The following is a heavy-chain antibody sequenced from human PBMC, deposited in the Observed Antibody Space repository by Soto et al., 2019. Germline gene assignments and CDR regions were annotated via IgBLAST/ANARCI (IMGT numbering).Heavy chain of an antibody. J-gene: IGHJ4*02. CDR1: GYTFTNYG. CDR3: TRDRQRARNNWVAVDH. V-gene: IGHV1-18*04. D-gene: IGHD2-15*01. Sequence: ASVKVSCKASGYTFTNYGIGWVRQGPGQGLEWMGWINPDNGNTYYGRKVQGRITKTTDTSTTTAYMELGSLRSADTAVYYCTRDRQRARNNWVAVDHWGQGTLLTVSS. CDR2: INPDNGNT.